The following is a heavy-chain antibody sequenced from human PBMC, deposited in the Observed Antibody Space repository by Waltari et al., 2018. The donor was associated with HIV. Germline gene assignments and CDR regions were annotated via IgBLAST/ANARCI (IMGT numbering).Heavy chain of an antibody. CDR2: AIPMFGTA. CDR1: GGAFVSHS. Sequence: QVHLVQSGAEVKKPGSSVKVSCKASGGAFVSHSFNWVRKAHGQGLEWMGRAIPMFGTANYARKFQGRVTITADKSTTTAYMELNGLRIDDTAVYYCASARETMGVDFDSWGQGTLVTVS. D-gene: IGHD3-3*01. CDR3: ASARETMGVDFDS. V-gene: IGHV1-69*08. J-gene: IGHJ5*01.